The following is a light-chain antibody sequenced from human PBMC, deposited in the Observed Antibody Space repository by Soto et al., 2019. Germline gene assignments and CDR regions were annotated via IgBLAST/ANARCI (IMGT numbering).Light chain of an antibody. CDR3: LQDYNYPWT. V-gene: IGKV1-6*01. Sequence: AIQMTQSPSSLSASVGDRVTITCRASQDIRNDLGWYQQKPGKAPNFLIYAASSLQSGVPSRFSGSGSGTDFTLTINSLQPEDFGTYYCLQDYNYPWTFGQGTRVEVK. J-gene: IGKJ1*01. CDR2: AAS. CDR1: QDIRND.